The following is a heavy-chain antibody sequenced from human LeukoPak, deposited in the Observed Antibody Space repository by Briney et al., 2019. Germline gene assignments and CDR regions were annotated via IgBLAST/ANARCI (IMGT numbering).Heavy chain of an antibody. Sequence: ETLSLTCTVSGYSISSGYFWGWIRQPPGKGLEWVSAISGSGGSTYYADSVKGRFTISRDNSKDTLYLQMNSLRAEDTAVYYCAKEALPGIPVAGRVYWGQGALVAVSS. CDR1: GYSISSGY. CDR2: ISGSGGST. D-gene: IGHD6-19*01. CDR3: AKEALPGIPVAGRVY. V-gene: IGHV3-23*01. J-gene: IGHJ4*02.